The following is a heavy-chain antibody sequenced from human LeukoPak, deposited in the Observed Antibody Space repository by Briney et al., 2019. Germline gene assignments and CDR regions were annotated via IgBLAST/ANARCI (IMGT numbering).Heavy chain of an antibody. D-gene: IGHD6-19*01. Sequence: PGGSLRLSCAASGVTFSSYWMHWVRQAPGKGLVWVSRINSDVSSTSYADSVKGRFTISRDNGKNTLYLQMNSLRAEDTAVYYRAIAVAGRFDYWGQGTLVTVSS. CDR1: GVTFSSYW. CDR3: AIAVAGRFDY. V-gene: IGHV3-74*01. CDR2: INSDVSST. J-gene: IGHJ4*02.